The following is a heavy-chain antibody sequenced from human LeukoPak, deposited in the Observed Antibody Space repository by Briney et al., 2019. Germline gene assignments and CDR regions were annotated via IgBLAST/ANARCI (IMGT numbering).Heavy chain of an antibody. CDR2: INPSGGST. Sequence: ASVKVSCKASGYTFTSYYMHWVRQAPGQGLEWMGIINPSGGSTSYAQKFQGRVTMTRDTSTSTVYMELSSLRAEDTAVYYCAKEVPGIAVAAPYNWFDPWGQGTLVTVSS. CDR1: GYTFTSYY. CDR3: AKEVPGIAVAAPYNWFDP. V-gene: IGHV1-46*01. D-gene: IGHD6-19*01. J-gene: IGHJ5*02.